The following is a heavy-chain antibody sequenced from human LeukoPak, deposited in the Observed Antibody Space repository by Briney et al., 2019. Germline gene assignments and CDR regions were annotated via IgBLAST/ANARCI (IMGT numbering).Heavy chain of an antibody. CDR3: ARRYDSSGYYYYYMDV. CDR1: GGSISGYF. V-gene: IGHV4-59*08. CDR2: IYYSGSI. Sequence: PSETLSLTCTVSGGSISGYFWTWIRQPPGKGLEWIGYIYYSGSINYSPSLKSRVTISVDTSKNQFSLKLSSVTAADTAVYYCARRYDSSGYYYYYMDVWGKGTTVTVSS. J-gene: IGHJ6*03. D-gene: IGHD3-22*01.